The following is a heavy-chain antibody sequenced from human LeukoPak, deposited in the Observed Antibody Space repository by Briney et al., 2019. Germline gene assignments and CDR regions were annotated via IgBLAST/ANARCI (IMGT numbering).Heavy chain of an antibody. CDR2: FSGSGGNT. V-gene: IGHV3-23*01. D-gene: IGHD2/OR15-2a*01. CDR1: GFTFTNYA. Sequence: GGSLRPSCAASGFTFTNYAMSWVRQAPGKGLEWVSAFSGSGGNTYYADSVKGRFTISRDNSKNTLYLQMNSLRAEDSAVYYCARSGLSRFGFWGQGTLVTVSS. J-gene: IGHJ4*02. CDR3: ARSGLSRFGF.